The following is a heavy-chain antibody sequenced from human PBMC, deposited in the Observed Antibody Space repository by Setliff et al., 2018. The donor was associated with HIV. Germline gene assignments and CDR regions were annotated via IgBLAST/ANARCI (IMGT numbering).Heavy chain of an antibody. CDR2: INHSGST. D-gene: IGHD3-22*01. J-gene: IGHJ4*01. Sequence: SETLSLTCAVYGGSFSAYNWSWIRQTPGKGLEWLGEINHSGSTAYNLALESRVSMSIDTSKNQFSLRLSSVTAADTAVYYSARTRRDGSSGYYAPLLDYWGHGALVTVSS. V-gene: IGHV4-34*01. CDR3: ARTRRDGSSGYYAPLLDY. CDR1: GGSFSAYN.